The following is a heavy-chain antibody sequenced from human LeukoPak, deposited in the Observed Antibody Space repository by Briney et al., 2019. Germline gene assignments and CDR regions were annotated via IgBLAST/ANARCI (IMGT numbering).Heavy chain of an antibody. D-gene: IGHD3-10*01. V-gene: IGHV5-51*01. CDR1: GYSFTNYW. J-gene: IGHJ3*01. Sequence: GASLKISCKASGYSFTNYWIGWVRQTPGKGLEWMGIIYPGDSDTRYSPSFQGQVTISADTSISTAYLHWSSLQASDTAVYFCARRCLNYFIWGPDALDFWGQGTMVTVSS. CDR3: ARRCLNYFIWGPDALDF. CDR2: IYPGDSDT.